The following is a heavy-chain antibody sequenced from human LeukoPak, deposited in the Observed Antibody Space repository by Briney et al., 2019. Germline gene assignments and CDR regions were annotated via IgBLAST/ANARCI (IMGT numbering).Heavy chain of an antibody. CDR2: IKQDGSEK. D-gene: IGHD3-10*01. CDR1: GFTFSSYW. CDR3: ARDGYYYGSGSYYFGY. V-gene: IGHV3-7*01. Sequence: GGSLRLSCVASGFTFSSYWMSWVRQAPGKGLEWVANIKQDGSEKYYVGSVKGRFTISRDNAKNSLYLQMNSLRAEDTAVYYCARDGYYYGSGSYYFGYWGQGTLVTVSS. J-gene: IGHJ4*02.